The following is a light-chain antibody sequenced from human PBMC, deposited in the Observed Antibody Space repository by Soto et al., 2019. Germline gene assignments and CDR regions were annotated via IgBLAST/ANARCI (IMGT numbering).Light chain of an antibody. V-gene: IGLV2-14*01. Sequence: CGLTQPASLSGSPGQSITISCTGTTSDVGGNNFVSWYQQHPGKAPKLIIYEVSNRPSGISNRFSGSKSGNTASLTISGLQAEDEADYYCRSYTNSDSYVFGTGTKVTVL. CDR2: EVS. CDR1: TSDVGGNNF. CDR3: RSYTNSDSYV. J-gene: IGLJ1*01.